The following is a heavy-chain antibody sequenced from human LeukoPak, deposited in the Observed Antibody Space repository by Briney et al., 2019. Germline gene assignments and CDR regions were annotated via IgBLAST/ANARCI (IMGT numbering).Heavy chain of an antibody. CDR2: INSDGSST. CDR3: ARGTTHWYCYYYYYMDV. CDR1: GFTFSRYW. J-gene: IGHJ6*03. V-gene: IGHV3-74*01. D-gene: IGHD2-8*02. Sequence: GGSLRLSCAASGFTFSRYWMHWVRQAPGKGLVWVSRINSDGSSTSYADSVKGRLTISRDNAKNRLYLQMNSLRAEDTAVYYCARGTTHWYCYYYYYMDVWGKGTTVTVSS.